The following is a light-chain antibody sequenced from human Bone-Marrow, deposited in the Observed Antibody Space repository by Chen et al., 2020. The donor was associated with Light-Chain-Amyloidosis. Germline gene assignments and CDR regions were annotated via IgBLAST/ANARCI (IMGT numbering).Light chain of an antibody. CDR1: DLPTKY. CDR2: RDT. Sequence: SYELTQPPPVSVSLGQTARITCSGDDLPTKYAYWYQQKPGQAPVLGIHRDTERPSGISERFSGSSSGTTATLTISGVQAEDEADYHCQSADSSGTYEVIFGGGTKLTVL. J-gene: IGLJ2*01. CDR3: QSADSSGTYEVI. V-gene: IGLV3-25*03.